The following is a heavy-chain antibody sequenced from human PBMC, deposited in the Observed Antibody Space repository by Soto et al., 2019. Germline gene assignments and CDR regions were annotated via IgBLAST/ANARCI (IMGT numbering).Heavy chain of an antibody. Sequence: PGESLKISCKGSGYSFTSYWISWVRQMPGKGLEWMGRIDPSDSYTNYSPSFQGHVTTSADKSISTAYLQWSSLKASDTAMYYCARQDIVVVPAAYYYYYYGMDVWGQGTTVTVS. D-gene: IGHD2-2*01. CDR2: IDPSDSYT. CDR1: GYSFTSYW. CDR3: ARQDIVVVPAAYYYYYYGMDV. V-gene: IGHV5-10-1*01. J-gene: IGHJ6*02.